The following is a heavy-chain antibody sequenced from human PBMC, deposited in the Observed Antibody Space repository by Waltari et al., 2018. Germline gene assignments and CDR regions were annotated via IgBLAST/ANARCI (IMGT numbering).Heavy chain of an antibody. CDR1: GFSFASFG. J-gene: IGHJ4*02. Sequence: EVQLVDSGGGLVQPGGPLRLSCAASGFSFASFGMSWIRQAPGEGLEWVAGISGSGETTYYPDSVKGRFTTSRDNEKNIVYLQVSSLRGEDTATYFCARDGYSYDTGYYSGGYFDYWGQGALVTVSS. V-gene: IGHV3-23*04. CDR2: ISGSGETT. CDR3: ARDGYSYDTGYYSGGYFDY. D-gene: IGHD3-9*01.